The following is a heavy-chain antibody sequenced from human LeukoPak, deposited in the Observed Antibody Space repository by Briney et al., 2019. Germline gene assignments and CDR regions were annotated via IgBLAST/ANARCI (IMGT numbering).Heavy chain of an antibody. CDR3: AKDRTVAGSYYYYGMDV. V-gene: IGHV3-30*02. J-gene: IGHJ6*02. CDR2: IRYDGSNK. CDR1: GFTFSSYG. D-gene: IGHD6-13*01. Sequence: PGGSLRLSCAASGFTFSSYGMHWVRQAPGKGLEWVAFIRYDGSNKYYADSVKGRFTISRDNSKNTLYLQMNSLRAEDTAVYYCAKDRTVAGSYYYYGMDVWGQGTTVTVSS.